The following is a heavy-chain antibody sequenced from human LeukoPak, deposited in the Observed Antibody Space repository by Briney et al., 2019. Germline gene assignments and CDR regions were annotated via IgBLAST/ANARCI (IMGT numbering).Heavy chain of an antibody. CDR2: IIPIFGTA. V-gene: IGHV1-69*13. CDR1: VGTFISYA. D-gene: IGHD6-19*01. J-gene: IGHJ4*02. CDR3: ARVVGGWYADY. Sequence: SVKVSCKASVGTFISYAISWVRQAPGQGLEWMGGIIPIFGTANYAQKFQGRVTITADESTSTAYMELSSLRSEDTAVYYCARVVGGWYADYWGQGTLVTVSS.